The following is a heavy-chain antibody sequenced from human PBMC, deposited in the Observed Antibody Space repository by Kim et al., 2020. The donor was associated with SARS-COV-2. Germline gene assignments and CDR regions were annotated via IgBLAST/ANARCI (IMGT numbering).Heavy chain of an antibody. V-gene: IGHV3-30*02. CDR3: AKGRGYSGYYYYYGMDA. D-gene: IGHD5-12*01. J-gene: IGHJ6*02. Sequence: VKGRFTISRDNSKNTLYLQMNSLRAEDTAVYYCAKGRGYSGYYYYYGMDAWGQGTTVTVSS.